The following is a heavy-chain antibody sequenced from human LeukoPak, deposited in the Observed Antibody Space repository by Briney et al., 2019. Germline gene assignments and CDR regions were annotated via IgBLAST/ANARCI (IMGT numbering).Heavy chain of an antibody. V-gene: IGHV1-24*01. J-gene: IGHJ4*02. CDR1: GYTLTELS. Sequence: GASVKVSCKVSGYTLTELSMHWVRQAPGKGLEWMGGFDPEDGETIYAQKFQGRVTMTEDTSTDTAYMELSSLRSEDTAVYYCATEIKEHYSNLYFDYWGQGTLVTVSS. CDR2: FDPEDGET. CDR3: ATEIKEHYSNLYFDY. D-gene: IGHD1/OR15-1a*01.